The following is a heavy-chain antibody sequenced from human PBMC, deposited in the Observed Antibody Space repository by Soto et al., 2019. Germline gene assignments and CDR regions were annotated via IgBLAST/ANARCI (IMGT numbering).Heavy chain of an antibody. V-gene: IGHV1-18*01. J-gene: IGHJ4*02. CDR3: AGVGSGYSYGRNFDY. CDR1: GYTFTSYG. CDR2: ISAYNGNT. Sequence: ASVKVSCKASGYTFTSYGISWVRQAPGQGLEWMGWISAYNGNTNYAQKLQGRVTMTTDTSTSTAYMELRSLRSDDTAVYYCAGVGSGYSYGRNFDYWGQGTLVTVAS. D-gene: IGHD5-18*01.